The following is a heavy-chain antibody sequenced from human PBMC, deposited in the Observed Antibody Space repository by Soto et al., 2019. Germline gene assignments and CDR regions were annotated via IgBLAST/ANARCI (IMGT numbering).Heavy chain of an antibody. CDR1: GGSISSSSYY. CDR3: ARHRAGGVGAFDI. V-gene: IGHV4-39*01. D-gene: IGHD1-26*01. Sequence: QLQLQESGPGLVKPSETLSLTCTVSGGSISSSSYYWGWIRQPPGKGLEWIGSIYYSGSTYYNPSLKSRVTIPVDTSKNPFSRKRGSVTAAETAVYSFARHRAGGVGAFDIGGQGKRVTVSS. CDR2: IYYSGST. J-gene: IGHJ3*02.